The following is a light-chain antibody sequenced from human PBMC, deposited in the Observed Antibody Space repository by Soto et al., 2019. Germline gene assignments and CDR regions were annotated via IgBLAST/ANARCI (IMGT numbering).Light chain of an antibody. Sequence: EIVLTQFPVTLSLSPGERATLSCRASQSVSSNYLAWYQQRPGQPPNLLIFGASNRAPGIPDRFSGSGSGTDFTLTISRLEPEDFAVYYCQQYGSSIKTFGQGTKV. CDR1: QSVSSNY. J-gene: IGKJ1*01. V-gene: IGKV3-20*01. CDR3: QQYGSSIKT. CDR2: GAS.